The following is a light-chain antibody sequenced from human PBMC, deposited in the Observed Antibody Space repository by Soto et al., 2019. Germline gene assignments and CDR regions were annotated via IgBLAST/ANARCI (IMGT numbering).Light chain of an antibody. CDR2: KAS. J-gene: IGKJ1*01. CDR1: QAVPNN. Sequence: IHLTQSPSFLSASVGDRVTITCRPSQAVPNNMAWYQQKPGKPPKLLIYKASTLKSGVPSRFSGSGSGTEFTLTISSLQPDDFATYYCQHYNSYSEAFGQGTKVDIK. V-gene: IGKV1-5*03. CDR3: QHYNSYSEA.